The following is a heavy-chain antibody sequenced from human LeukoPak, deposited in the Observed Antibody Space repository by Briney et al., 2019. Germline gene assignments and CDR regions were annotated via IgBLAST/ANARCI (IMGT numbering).Heavy chain of an antibody. Sequence: ASVKVSCKASGYTFTGYYMHWGRQAPGQGLEWMGWINPNSGGTNYAQKFQGRVTMTRDTSISTAYMELSRLRSDDTAVYYCARGGYCSSTSCRLSLDYWGQGTLVTVSS. J-gene: IGHJ4*02. CDR1: GYTFTGYY. CDR3: ARGGYCSSTSCRLSLDY. CDR2: INPNSGGT. V-gene: IGHV1-2*02. D-gene: IGHD2-2*01.